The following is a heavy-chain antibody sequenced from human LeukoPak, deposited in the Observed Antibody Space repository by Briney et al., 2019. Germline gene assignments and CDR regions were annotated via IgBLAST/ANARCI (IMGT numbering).Heavy chain of an antibody. Sequence: GGSLRLSCEGSGFSFSTNYMNWVRQAPGKGLEGVSILYSGGSTYYADSVKGRFTVSRDRSKNTLYLHMNSLRAEDTAVYYCARVGDHYHWYLDVWGRGTLVTASS. CDR2: LYSGGST. J-gene: IGHJ2*01. V-gene: IGHV3-53*01. CDR1: GFSFSTNY. CDR3: ARVGDHYHWYLDV. D-gene: IGHD3-10*01.